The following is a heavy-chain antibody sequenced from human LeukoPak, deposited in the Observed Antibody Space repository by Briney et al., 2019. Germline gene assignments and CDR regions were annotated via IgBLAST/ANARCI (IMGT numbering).Heavy chain of an antibody. CDR2: ISGSGGTT. CDR1: GFTLSSYG. V-gene: IGHV3-23*01. D-gene: IGHD3-22*01. Sequence: GGSLRLSCAASGFTLSSYGMNWVRQAPGKGLEWVSGISGSGGTTYYADSVKGRFTISRDNAKNSLSLQVSSLRAEDTAVYYCAKTNGYYSDWGQGTLVTVSS. CDR3: AKTNGYYSD. J-gene: IGHJ4*02.